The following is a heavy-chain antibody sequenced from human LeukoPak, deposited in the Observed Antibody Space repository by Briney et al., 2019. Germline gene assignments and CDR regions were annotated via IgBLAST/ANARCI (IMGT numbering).Heavy chain of an antibody. CDR2: MNPNSGNT. CDR3: ARDRRGPASGWSMTYFDC. D-gene: IGHD6-19*01. Sequence: ASVKVSCKASGYTFTSYDINWVRQATGQGLEWMGWMNPNSGNTGYAQKFQGRVTMTRNTSISTAYMELSSLRSEDTAVYYCARDRRGPASGWSMTYFDCWGQGTLVTVSS. CDR1: GYTFTSYD. J-gene: IGHJ4*02. V-gene: IGHV1-8*01.